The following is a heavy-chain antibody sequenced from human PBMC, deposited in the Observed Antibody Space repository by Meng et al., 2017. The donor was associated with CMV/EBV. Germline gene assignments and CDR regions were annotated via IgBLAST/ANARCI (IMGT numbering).Heavy chain of an antibody. CDR3: ARKDSTGWDYFDH. Sequence: CAASGFMFSITYMSWVRQAPGKGLEWVSGIYSDGKTDYADSVKGRFTISRDNSKNTLFLQMNSLRGEDTAVYYCARKDSTGWDYFDHWGQGTLVTVSS. J-gene: IGHJ4*02. CDR1: GFMFSITY. CDR2: IYSDGKT. D-gene: IGHD2-8*02. V-gene: IGHV3-66*02.